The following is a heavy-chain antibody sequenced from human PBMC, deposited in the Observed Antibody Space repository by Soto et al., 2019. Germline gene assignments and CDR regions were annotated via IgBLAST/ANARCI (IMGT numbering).Heavy chain of an antibody. Sequence: QVQLLESGPGLVKPSQTLSLICNVSGASISSGGYYWSWIRQRPGGGLEWLGFIYYRGISHYNPSLKRRATISGDTSKNQFSLKLLSVPAADTAVYYCARTEWIQLWFDYWGQGALVTVS. V-gene: IGHV4-31*03. J-gene: IGHJ4*02. CDR1: GASISSGGYY. CDR2: IYYRGIS. D-gene: IGHD5-18*01. CDR3: ARTEWIQLWFDY.